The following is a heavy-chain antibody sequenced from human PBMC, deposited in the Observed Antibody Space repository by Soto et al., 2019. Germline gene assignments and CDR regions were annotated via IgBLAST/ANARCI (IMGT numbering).Heavy chain of an antibody. D-gene: IGHD3-10*01. V-gene: IGHV4-30-4*01. Sequence: PSETLSLTCTVSGGSISSGDYYWSWIRQPPGKGLEWIGYIYYSGSTYYNPSLKSRVTISVDTSKNQFSLKLSSVTAAYTAVYYCARVITMVRGAKAFDYWGHGTLVTVSS. CDR3: ARVITMVRGAKAFDY. CDR2: IYYSGST. J-gene: IGHJ4*01. CDR1: GGSISSGDYY.